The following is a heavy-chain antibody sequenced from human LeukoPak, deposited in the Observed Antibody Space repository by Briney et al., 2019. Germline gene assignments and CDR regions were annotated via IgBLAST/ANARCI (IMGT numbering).Heavy chain of an antibody. CDR3: AKDVNYYGSSDYPIFQH. CDR1: GFTLRSYV. Sequence: GGSLRLSCVASGFTLRSYVMNWVRQTPGKGLEWVSSISGSGDSTFYADSVKGRFSISRDNSKNTLYLQMNSLRAEDTAVYYCAKDVNYYGSSDYPIFQHWGQGTLVTVSS. V-gene: IGHV3-23*01. J-gene: IGHJ1*01. CDR2: ISGSGDST. D-gene: IGHD3-22*01.